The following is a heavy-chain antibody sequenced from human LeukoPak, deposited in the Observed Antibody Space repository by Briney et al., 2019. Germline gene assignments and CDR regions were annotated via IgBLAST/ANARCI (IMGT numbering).Heavy chain of an antibody. D-gene: IGHD2-2*01. CDR1: GGSISSYY. CDR2: IYYSGST. J-gene: IGHJ4*02. V-gene: IGHV4-59*01. Sequence: SETLSLTCTVSGGSISSYYWSWIRQPPGKGLEWIGYIYYSGSTNYNPSLKSRVTISVDTSKNQFSLRLSSVTAAGAAVYYCATHCSSTSCYSTRFDYWGQGTLVTVSS. CDR3: ATHCSSTSCYSTRFDY.